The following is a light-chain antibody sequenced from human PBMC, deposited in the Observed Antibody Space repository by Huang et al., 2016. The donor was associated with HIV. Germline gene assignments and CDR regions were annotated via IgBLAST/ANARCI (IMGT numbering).Light chain of an antibody. CDR2: TAS. Sequence: DIQMTQSPPSLSASVGDRVTFTCRADQTIAKYLNWEQQKPGQAPKLLIYTASTLESGVPSGFSGGGSGSRFTLNITNLQPEDFATYYCQQSFTFPRTFG. V-gene: IGKV1-39*01. CDR3: QQSFTFPRT. CDR1: QTIAKY. J-gene: IGKJ1*01.